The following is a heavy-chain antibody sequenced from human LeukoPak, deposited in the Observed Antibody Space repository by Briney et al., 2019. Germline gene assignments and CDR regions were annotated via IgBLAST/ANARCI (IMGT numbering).Heavy chain of an antibody. D-gene: IGHD2-15*01. J-gene: IGHJ5*02. CDR3: ARWYLYNWFDP. Sequence: SVKVSSKPSGGTFSSYAISWVRQAPAHALEGMGGIIHIFGTANYAQKFHGRVTITTDETTSTAYMELSSLRSEDTAVYYCARWYLYNWFDPWGQGTLVTVSS. CDR1: GGTFSSYA. CDR2: IIHIFGTA. V-gene: IGHV1-69*05.